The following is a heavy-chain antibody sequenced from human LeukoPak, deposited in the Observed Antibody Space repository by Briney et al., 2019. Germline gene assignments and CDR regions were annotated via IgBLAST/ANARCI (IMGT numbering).Heavy chain of an antibody. Sequence: GGSLRLSCAASGFTVSSNYMSWVRQAPGKGLEWVSVIYSGGSTYYADSVKGRFTISRDNSENTLYLQMNSLRAEDTAVYYCAREAVAGSIDYWGQGTLVTVSS. V-gene: IGHV3-66*02. J-gene: IGHJ4*02. CDR3: AREAVAGSIDY. CDR1: GFTVSSNY. D-gene: IGHD6-19*01. CDR2: IYSGGST.